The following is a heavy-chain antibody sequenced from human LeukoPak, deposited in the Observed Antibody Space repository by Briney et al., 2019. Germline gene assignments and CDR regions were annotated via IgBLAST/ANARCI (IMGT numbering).Heavy chain of an antibody. V-gene: IGHV7-4-1*02. D-gene: IGHD1-26*01. Sequence: GASVKVSCKASGYTFTSYAMNWVRQAPGQGLEWMGWINTNTGNPTYAQGFTGRFVFSLDTSVSTAYLQISSLKAEDTAVYYCAVAKWELLFSPSHLDWGQGTMVTVSS. CDR2: INTNTGNP. J-gene: IGHJ3*01. CDR3: AVAKWELLFSPSHLD. CDR1: GYTFTSYA.